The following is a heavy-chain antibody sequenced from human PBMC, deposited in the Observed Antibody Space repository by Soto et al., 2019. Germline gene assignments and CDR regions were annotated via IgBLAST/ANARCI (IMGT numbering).Heavy chain of an antibody. Sequence: QVQLQESGPGVVKPSETLSLTCTVTGASVINDYWNWIRQPPGKGLEWIGFVYDSGSTSYNSSLKSRLTISVDTSKNQFSLKMSSVNAADTAVYYCVRQVGATGSYSYAVWGQGTMVTVSS. V-gene: IGHV4-59*02. CDR1: GASVINDY. CDR3: VRQVGATGSYSYAV. CDR2: VYDSGST. D-gene: IGHD1-26*01. J-gene: IGHJ3*01.